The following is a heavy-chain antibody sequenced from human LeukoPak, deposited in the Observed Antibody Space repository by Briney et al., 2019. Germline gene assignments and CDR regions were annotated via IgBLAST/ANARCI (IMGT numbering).Heavy chain of an antibody. J-gene: IGHJ4*02. V-gene: IGHV3-23*01. CDR2: IGGGGDVT. CDR3: ARDVRGYRRPLDY. D-gene: IGHD5-18*01. CDR1: GFTFYNYA. Sequence: PGGSLRLSCATSGFTFYNYAMNWVRQSPGKGLEWVSGIGGGGDVTYVADFLKGRFTISRDNSKDTLYLHMNNLTAADTARYYCARDVRGYRRPLDYWGQGTLVTVSS.